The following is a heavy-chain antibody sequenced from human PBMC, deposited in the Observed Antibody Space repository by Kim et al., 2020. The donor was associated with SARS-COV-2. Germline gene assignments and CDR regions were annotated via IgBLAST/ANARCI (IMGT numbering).Heavy chain of an antibody. CDR3: ARHPEDIVVVPAAFDAFDI. J-gene: IGHJ3*02. V-gene: IGHV4-39*01. D-gene: IGHD2-2*01. Sequence: SRVTISVDTSKNQFSLKLSSVTAADTAVYYCARHPEDIVVVPAAFDAFDIWGQGTMVTVSS.